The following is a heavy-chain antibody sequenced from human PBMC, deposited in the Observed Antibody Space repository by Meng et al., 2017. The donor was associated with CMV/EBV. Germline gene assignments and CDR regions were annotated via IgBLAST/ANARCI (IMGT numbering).Heavy chain of an antibody. CDR1: GLTFSSYA. CDR3: ARGGQWLARAWYFDL. D-gene: IGHD6-19*01. Sequence: SGLTFSSYARHWVRQAPGKGLEWVAVISYDGSNKYYADSVKGRFTISRDNSKNTLYLQMNSLRAEDTAVYYCARGGQWLARAWYFDLWGRGTLVTVSS. V-gene: IGHV3-30-3*01. J-gene: IGHJ2*01. CDR2: ISYDGSNK.